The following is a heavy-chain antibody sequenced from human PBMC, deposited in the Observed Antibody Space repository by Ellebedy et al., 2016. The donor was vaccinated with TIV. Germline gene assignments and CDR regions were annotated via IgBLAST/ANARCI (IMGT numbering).Heavy chain of an antibody. V-gene: IGHV3-23*01. CDR3: AKNMVFGDGKWEIDV. J-gene: IGHJ6*02. Sequence: GESLKISCVSSGFTFSGYAMGWVRQAPGKGLEWVSGINNGGRTTSYADSVKGRFNISRDNSRSTLYLQMNSLRAEDSAVYYGAKNMVFGDGKWEIDVWGQGTTVTVSS. D-gene: IGHD1-26*01. CDR2: INNGGRTT. CDR1: GFTFSGYA.